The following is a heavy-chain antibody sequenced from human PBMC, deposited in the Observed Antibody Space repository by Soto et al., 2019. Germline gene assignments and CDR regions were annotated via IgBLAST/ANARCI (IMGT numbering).Heavy chain of an antibody. J-gene: IGHJ4*02. CDR1: GGSISGSGYY. CDR2: FYFSGSP. V-gene: IGHV4-39*01. Sequence: QLQLQESGPGLVKPSETLSLNCTVSGGSISGSGYYWGWIRQPPGKGLEWIGSFYFSGSPYNNPSLKSRVTISVDTSKNQFSLNLSSVTAADTAVYYCARLLVAAAHTDYWGQGILVTVSS. CDR3: ARLLVAAAHTDY. D-gene: IGHD1-26*01.